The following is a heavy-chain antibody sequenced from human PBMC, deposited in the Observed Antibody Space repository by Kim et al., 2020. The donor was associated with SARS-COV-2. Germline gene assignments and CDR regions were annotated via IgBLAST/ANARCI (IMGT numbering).Heavy chain of an antibody. J-gene: IGHJ6*02. CDR3: AKTPSSRLPKYELGGYYYYGMDV. CDR2: ISGSGGST. Sequence: GGSLRLSCAASGFTFSSYAMSWVRQAPGKGLEWVSAISGSGGSTYYADSVKGRFTISRDNSKNTLYLQMNSLRAEDTAVYYCAKTPSSRLPKYELGGYYYYGMDVWGQGTTVTVSS. CDR1: GFTFSSYA. V-gene: IGHV3-23*01. D-gene: IGHD6-13*01.